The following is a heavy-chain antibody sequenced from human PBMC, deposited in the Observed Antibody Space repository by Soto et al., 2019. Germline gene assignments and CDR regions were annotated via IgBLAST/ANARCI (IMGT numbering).Heavy chain of an antibody. CDR3: AGTTSHYWYYMDV. J-gene: IGHJ6*03. D-gene: IGHD1-7*01. CDR2: TYYRSRWYN. CDR1: GDSVSSNNAA. Sequence: PSPTLSLTCAISGDSVSSNNAAWNWIRQSPSRGLEWLGRTYYRSRWYNDYAVSVKSRITVNPDTSKNQFSLQLTSVTPEDTAVYYCAGTTSHYWYYMDVWGKGTTVTVSS. V-gene: IGHV6-1*01.